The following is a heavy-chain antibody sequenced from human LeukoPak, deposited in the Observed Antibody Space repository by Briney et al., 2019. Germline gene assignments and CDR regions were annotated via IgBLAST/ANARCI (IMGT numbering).Heavy chain of an antibody. V-gene: IGHV4-59*01. CDR1: GGSFSGYY. CDR3: AREPLYDILTGYPGAAFDI. Sequence: SETLSLTCAVYGGSFSGYYWSWIRQPPGKGLEWIGYIYYSGSTNYNPSLKSRVTISVDTSKNQFSLKLSSVTAADTAVYYCAREPLYDILTGYPGAAFDIWGQGTMVTVSS. CDR2: IYYSGST. J-gene: IGHJ3*02. D-gene: IGHD3-9*01.